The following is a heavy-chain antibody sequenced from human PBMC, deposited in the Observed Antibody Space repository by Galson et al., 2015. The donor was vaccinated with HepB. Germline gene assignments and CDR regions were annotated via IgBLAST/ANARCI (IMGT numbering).Heavy chain of an antibody. V-gene: IGHV3-30*04. Sequence: SLRLSCAASGFTFSSYAMHWVRQAPGKGLEWVAVISYDGNNRYYADSVKGRFTSSRDDSRNTLYLQMNSLRPDDTAVYYCAKDAHMTIFGVVPPWYFFDYWGQGTLVTVSS. CDR3: AKDAHMTIFGVVPPWYFFDY. CDR2: ISYDGNNR. J-gene: IGHJ4*02. CDR1: GFTFSSYA. D-gene: IGHD3-3*01.